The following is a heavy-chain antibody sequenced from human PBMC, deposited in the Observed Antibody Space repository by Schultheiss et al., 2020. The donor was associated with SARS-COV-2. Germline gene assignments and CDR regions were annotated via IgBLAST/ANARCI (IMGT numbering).Heavy chain of an antibody. CDR2: ISGSGGTI. V-gene: IGHV3-11*01. D-gene: IGHD3-3*01. CDR1: GFTFSDNY. CDR3: ARGPRSVLEWSSRRYGMDV. Sequence: GGSLRLSCAASGFTFSDNYMNWVRQAPGKGLEWLSCISGSGGTIYYADSVKGRFTISRDNDRNSLYLQMNSLRAEDTAVYYCARGPRSVLEWSSRRYGMDVWGQGTTVTVSS. J-gene: IGHJ6*02.